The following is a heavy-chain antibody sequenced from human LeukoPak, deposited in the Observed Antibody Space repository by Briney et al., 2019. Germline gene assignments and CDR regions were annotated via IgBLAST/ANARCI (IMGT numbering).Heavy chain of an antibody. J-gene: IGHJ4*02. CDR1: GFTVKSNY. V-gene: IGHV4-34*01. CDR3: ARGGYGPGSHYRY. Sequence: GSLRLSCGDSGFTVKSNYMSWVRQAPGKGLEWIGEIDHTGSISYNPSLRSRVTISVDTFKNQFSLNLRSVTAADRAIYYCARGGYGPGSHYRYWGQGTLVTVSS. CDR2: IDHTGSI. D-gene: IGHD3-10*01.